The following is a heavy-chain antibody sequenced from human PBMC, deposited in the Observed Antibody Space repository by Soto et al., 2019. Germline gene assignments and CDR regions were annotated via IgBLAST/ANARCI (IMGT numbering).Heavy chain of an antibody. D-gene: IGHD3-10*01. CDR1: GGSISSGDYS. CDR2: IYNSEKN. CDR3: ARIPRVTMVRGVKKGFDF. Sequence: PSETLSLTCTVSGGSISSGDYSWSWIRQPPGKGLEWIGYIYNSEKNYYNPSLKSRVTISVGTPKKQFSLKLSSVTASDTAVYYCARIPRVTMVRGVKKGFDFWGQGALVTVSS. V-gene: IGHV4-30-4*01. J-gene: IGHJ4*02.